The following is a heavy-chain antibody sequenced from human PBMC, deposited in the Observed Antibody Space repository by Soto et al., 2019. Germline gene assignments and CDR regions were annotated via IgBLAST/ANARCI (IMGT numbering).Heavy chain of an antibody. Sequence: SVKVSCKASGGTFRNHVFNWVRQAPGQGLEWMGGIIPIIGTPNYAQKFQCRVTITADASTNTVYLDVSSLRSQDTAVYYCARDLEFRDGNISHLDYWGQGTLVTVSS. CDR3: ARDLEFRDGNISHLDY. CDR1: GGTFRNHV. CDR2: IIPIIGTP. V-gene: IGHV1-69*13. D-gene: IGHD3-10*01. J-gene: IGHJ4*02.